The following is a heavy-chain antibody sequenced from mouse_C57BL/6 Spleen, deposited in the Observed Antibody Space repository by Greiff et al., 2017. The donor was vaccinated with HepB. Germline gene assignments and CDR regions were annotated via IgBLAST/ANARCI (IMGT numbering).Heavy chain of an antibody. D-gene: IGHD2-12*01. J-gene: IGHJ2*01. Sequence: EVKLQQSGPELVKPGASVKISCKASGYTFTDYYMNWVKQSHGKSLEWIGDINPNNGGTSYNQKFKGKATLTVDKSSSTAYMELRSLTSEDSAVYYCASHYTVDYWGQGTTLTVSS. CDR3: ASHYTVDY. V-gene: IGHV1-26*01. CDR2: INPNNGGT. CDR1: GYTFTDYY.